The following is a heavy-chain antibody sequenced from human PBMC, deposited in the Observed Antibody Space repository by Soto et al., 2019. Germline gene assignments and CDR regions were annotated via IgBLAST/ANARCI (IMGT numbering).Heavy chain of an antibody. CDR3: AKADFVWSSEQPYYFDY. V-gene: IGHV3-23*01. CDR1: GFTFSNYA. D-gene: IGHD2-21*01. Sequence: EVPLLDSGGGLVQPGGSLRLSCAASGFTFSNYAMTWVRQGPGKGLEWVSGISGSGGRSYYADSVKGRFTISRDNSKSTSDLQMNSLRAEYTAVYYFAKADFVWSSEQPYYFDYWGQGTLFTVSS. CDR2: ISGSGGRS. J-gene: IGHJ4*02.